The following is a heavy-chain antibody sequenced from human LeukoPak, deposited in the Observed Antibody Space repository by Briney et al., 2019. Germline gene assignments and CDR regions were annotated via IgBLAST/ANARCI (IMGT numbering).Heavy chain of an antibody. CDR1: GFSISSYW. J-gene: IGHJ4*02. V-gene: IGHV4-34*01. CDR2: INHSGST. Sequence: PGGSLRLSCAASGFSISSYWMNWVRQAPGKGLEWIGEINHSGSTNYNPSLKSRVTISVDTSKNQFSLKLSSVTAADTAVYYCARKSGYGSSGYYYVLFDYWGQGTLVTVSS. CDR3: ARKSGYGSSGYYYVLFDY. D-gene: IGHD3-22*01.